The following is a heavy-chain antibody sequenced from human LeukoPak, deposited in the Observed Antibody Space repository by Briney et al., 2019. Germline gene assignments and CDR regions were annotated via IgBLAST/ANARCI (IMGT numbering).Heavy chain of an antibody. J-gene: IGHJ4*02. D-gene: IGHD1-26*01. V-gene: IGHV4-59*08. CDR3: ARNSGSSSGSYSPFDY. CDR1: GGSISSCY. CDR2: IYYSGST. Sequence: SETLSLTCTVSGGSISSCYWSWIRQPPGKGLEWIGYIYYSGSTNYNPSLKSRVTISVDTSKNQFSLKLSSVTAADAAVYYCARNSGSSSGSYSPFDYWGQGTLVTVSS.